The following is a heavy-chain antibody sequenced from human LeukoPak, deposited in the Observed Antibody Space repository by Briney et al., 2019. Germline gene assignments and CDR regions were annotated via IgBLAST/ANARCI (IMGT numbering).Heavy chain of an antibody. J-gene: IGHJ4*02. CDR1: GFTFSGSA. V-gene: IGHV3-73*01. D-gene: IGHD6-19*01. CDR3: ARQLAVAGTWLFDY. CDR2: IRSKANSYAT. Sequence: GGSLRLSCAASGFTFSGSAMHWVRQASGKGREWVGRIRSKANSYATAYAASVKGRFTISRDDSKNTAYLQMNSLRAEDTAVYYCARQLAVAGTWLFDYWGQGTLVTVSS.